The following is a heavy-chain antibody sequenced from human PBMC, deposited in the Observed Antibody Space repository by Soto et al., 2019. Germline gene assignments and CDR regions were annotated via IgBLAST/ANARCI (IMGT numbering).Heavy chain of an antibody. CDR1: GFSLTTSGVG. CDR3: AHRLTLNSDWNYGRFDY. Sequence: QITLKESGPALVKPTQTLTLTCTVSGFSLTTSGVGVGWIRQPPGKALEWLALIYWDDDKRYCPSLRSRLTISKDTSRNQVVLTMANMDPVDTATYFCAHRLTLNSDWNYGRFDYWGQGALVTVSS. CDR2: IYWDDDK. D-gene: IGHD1-7*01. J-gene: IGHJ4*02. V-gene: IGHV2-5*02.